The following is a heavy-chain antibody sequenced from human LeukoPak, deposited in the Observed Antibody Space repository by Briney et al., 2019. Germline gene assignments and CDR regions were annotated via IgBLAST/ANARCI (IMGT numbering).Heavy chain of an antibody. CDR2: IYYSGST. J-gene: IGHJ4*02. D-gene: IGHD6-13*01. CDR1: GGSISSSSYY. CDR3: ARLIAAAETFDY. V-gene: IGHV4-39*07. Sequence: PSETLSLTCTVSGGSISSSSYYWGWLRQPPGKGLEWIGSIYYSGSTYYNPSLKSRVTISVDTSKNQFSLKLSSVTAADTAVYYYARLIAAAETFDYWGQGTLVTVSS.